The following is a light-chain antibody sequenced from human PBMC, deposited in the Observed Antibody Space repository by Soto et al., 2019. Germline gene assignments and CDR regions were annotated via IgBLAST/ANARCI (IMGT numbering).Light chain of an antibody. J-gene: IGKJ1*01. Sequence: DIQMTQSPSTLSASIGDSVTLTCRASQIIARWLAWYQQKPGKAPNLVIYDATKLQSGVPSRFSATASGTDFTLTISSLQPEDFATYYCQQANSFPKFGQGTKVEIK. CDR2: DAT. CDR1: QIIARW. CDR3: QQANSFPK. V-gene: IGKV1-12*01.